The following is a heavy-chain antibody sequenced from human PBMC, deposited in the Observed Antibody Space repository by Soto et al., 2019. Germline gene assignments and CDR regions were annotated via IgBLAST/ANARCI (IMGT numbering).Heavy chain of an antibody. V-gene: IGHV1-24*01. CDR3: ATVRYYGDYEVVDN. CDR2: FDPEDGET. J-gene: IGHJ4*02. Sequence: RASVKVSCKVSGYTLTELSMHWVRQAPGKGLVWMGGFDPEDGETIYAQKFQGRVTMSEDTSTDTAYMELNSLRSEDTAVYYCATVRYYGDYEVVDNWGQGTLVTVSS. D-gene: IGHD4-17*01. CDR1: GYTLTELS.